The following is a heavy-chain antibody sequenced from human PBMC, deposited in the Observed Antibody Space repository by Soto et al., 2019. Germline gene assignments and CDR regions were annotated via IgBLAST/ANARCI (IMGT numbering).Heavy chain of an antibody. J-gene: IGHJ3*02. CDR1: GFTFDDYA. CDR2: ISWNSGRI. Sequence: GGSMRLSCAASGFTFDDYAMHWVRQAPGKGLEWVSGISWNSGRIGYADSVKGRFTISRDNAKNSLYLQMNSLRAEDTALCYCAKDKGNWNDAFDIWGQGTMVTVSS. V-gene: IGHV3-9*01. CDR3: AKDKGNWNDAFDI. D-gene: IGHD1-1*01.